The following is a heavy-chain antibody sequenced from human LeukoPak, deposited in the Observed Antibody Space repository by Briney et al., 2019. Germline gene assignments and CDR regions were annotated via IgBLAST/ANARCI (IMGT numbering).Heavy chain of an antibody. Sequence: GGSLRLSCAASGFTFSSYAMHWVRQAPGKGLEWVAVISYDGSNKYYADSVKGRFTISRDNSKNTLYLQMNSLRAEDTAVYYCARDLRVVSPGYFDYWGQGTLVTVSS. CDR1: GFTFSSYA. CDR3: ARDLRVVSPGYFDY. V-gene: IGHV3-30*04. J-gene: IGHJ4*02. D-gene: IGHD3-10*01. CDR2: ISYDGSNK.